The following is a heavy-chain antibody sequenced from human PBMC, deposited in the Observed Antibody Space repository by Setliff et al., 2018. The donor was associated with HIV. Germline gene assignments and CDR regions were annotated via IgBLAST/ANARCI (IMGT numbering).Heavy chain of an antibody. D-gene: IGHD1-26*01. V-gene: IGHV3-15*01. CDR1: GFTFSSYW. CDR3: TTDLGGSYHGWNY. J-gene: IGHJ4*02. CDR2: IKSKTDGGTT. Sequence: PGGSLRLSCAASGFTFSSYWMNWVRQAPGKGLEWVGRIKSKTDGGTTDYAAPVKGRFTISRDDSKNTLYLQMNSLKTEDTAVYYCTTDLGGSYHGWNYWGQGTLVTVSS.